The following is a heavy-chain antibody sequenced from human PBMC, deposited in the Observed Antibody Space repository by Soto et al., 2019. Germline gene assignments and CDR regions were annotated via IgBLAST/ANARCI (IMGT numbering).Heavy chain of an antibody. Sequence: QVQLVQSGAEVKKPGSSVKVSCKASGGTFSSYTISWVRQAPGQGLEWMGRIIPILGIANYAQKFQGRVTITADKSTSTAYMELSSLRSEDTAVYYCAEGTSSAMRINAFDIWGQGTMVTVSS. J-gene: IGHJ3*02. CDR1: GGTFSSYT. V-gene: IGHV1-69*02. D-gene: IGHD1-1*01. CDR2: IIPILGIA. CDR3: AEGTSSAMRINAFDI.